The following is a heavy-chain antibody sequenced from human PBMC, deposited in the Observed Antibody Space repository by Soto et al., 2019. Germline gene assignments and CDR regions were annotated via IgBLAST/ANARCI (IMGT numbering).Heavy chain of an antibody. Sequence: HPGGSLRLSCAASGFTFSSYSMNWVRQAPGKGLEWVSYISSSSSTIYYADYEKGRFTISRDNAKNSLYQQMNSLRAEDTAVYYCARDLGSSWYPEYFQHWGQGTLVTVSS. CDR2: ISSSSSTI. CDR1: GFTFSSYS. D-gene: IGHD6-13*01. J-gene: IGHJ1*01. V-gene: IGHV3-48*01. CDR3: ARDLGSSWYPEYFQH.